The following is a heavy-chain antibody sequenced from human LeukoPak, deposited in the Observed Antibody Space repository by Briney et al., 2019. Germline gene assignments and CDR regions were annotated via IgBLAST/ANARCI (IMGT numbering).Heavy chain of an antibody. CDR3: ARDGASYSNYEGNFDY. CDR1: GFTFSSHW. V-gene: IGHV3-48*01. CDR2: ISSISSTI. Sequence: GGSLRLSCAASGFTFSSHWMSWVRQSPARGLEWVSYISSISSTIHYSDSVKGRFTISRDNAKNSLYLQMNSLRAEDTAVYYCARDGASYSNYEGNFDYWGQGTLVTVSS. J-gene: IGHJ4*02. D-gene: IGHD4-11*01.